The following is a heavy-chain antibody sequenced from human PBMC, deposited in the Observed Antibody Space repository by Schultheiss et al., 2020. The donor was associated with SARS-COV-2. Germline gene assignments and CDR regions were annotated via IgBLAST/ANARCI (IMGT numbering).Heavy chain of an antibody. CDR3: ARDRYSSWYNNWFDP. Sequence: GGSLRLSCAASGFTFSSYGMHWVRQAPGKGLEWVAVIWYDGSNKYYADSVKGRFTISRDNSKNTLYLQMNSLRAEDTAVYYCARDRYSSWYNNWFDPWGQGTLVTVSS. CDR2: IWYDGSNK. CDR1: GFTFSSYG. V-gene: IGHV3-33*01. J-gene: IGHJ5*02. D-gene: IGHD6-13*01.